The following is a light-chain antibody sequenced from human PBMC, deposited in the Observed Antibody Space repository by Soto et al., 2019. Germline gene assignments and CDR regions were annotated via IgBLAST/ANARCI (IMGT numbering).Light chain of an antibody. J-gene: IGLJ1*01. Sequence: QSVLTQPPSASGTPGQRVIISCSGSSSHIGSNTVNWYQQLPGTAPKLLIYSNNQRPSGVPVRFSGSESGTSASLAISGLQSEDEADYYCAAWDDSLNGRYVFGTGTKLTVL. CDR1: SSHIGSNT. CDR3: AAWDDSLNGRYV. CDR2: SNN. V-gene: IGLV1-44*01.